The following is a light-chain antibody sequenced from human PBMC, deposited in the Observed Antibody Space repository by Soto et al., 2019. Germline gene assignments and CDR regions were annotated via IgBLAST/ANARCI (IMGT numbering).Light chain of an antibody. CDR2: EAS. CDR3: QQYSSYSAGT. Sequence: DIQMTQSPSTLSASVGDRVTITCRASQSIDSWWAWYQQKPGKTPNLLIYEASSLESGVPSRFSGSGSGTEFTLTISSLQPDDFATYYCQQYSSYSAGTFVQGTKVEIK. CDR1: QSIDSW. J-gene: IGKJ1*01. V-gene: IGKV1-5*03.